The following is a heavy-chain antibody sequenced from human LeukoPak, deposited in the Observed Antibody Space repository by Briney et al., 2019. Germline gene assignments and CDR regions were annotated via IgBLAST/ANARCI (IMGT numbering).Heavy chain of an antibody. V-gene: IGHV4-39*01. Sequence: SETLSLTCTVSGGSISSSSYYWGWIRQPPGKGLEWIATIDYSGSTYYNPSLKSRVTIYVDTSKNQFSLKLSSVTAADTTVYSCTRQDDNSGYYYYYMDVWGKGTTVTISS. D-gene: IGHD3-22*01. CDR2: IDYSGST. CDR1: GGSISSSSYY. J-gene: IGHJ6*03. CDR3: TRQDDNSGYYYYYMDV.